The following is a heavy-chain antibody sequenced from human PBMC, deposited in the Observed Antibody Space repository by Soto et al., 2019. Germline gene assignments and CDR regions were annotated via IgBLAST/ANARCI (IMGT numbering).Heavy chain of an antibody. CDR2: ISAYNGNT. Sequence: QVHXXQXXXEXXXXXXSXXVSCXASGXTFTSYGIXWVRQXPXXGLEWMGWISAYNGNTNYAQKFQGRVTMTXXTXXXXXXXXXRSLRSDDTAVYYCAWDSGGYFGDYWGQGTLVTVSS. CDR1: GXTFTSYG. J-gene: IGHJ4*02. D-gene: IGHD3-22*01. CDR3: AWDSGGYFGDY. V-gene: IGHV1-18*01.